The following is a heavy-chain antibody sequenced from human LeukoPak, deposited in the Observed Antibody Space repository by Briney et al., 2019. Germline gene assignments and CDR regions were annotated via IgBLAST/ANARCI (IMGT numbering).Heavy chain of an antibody. CDR2: ISYDGSNK. CDR3: ARERQWLVLDSHVDH. D-gene: IGHD6-19*01. CDR1: GFTFSSYA. Sequence: GGSLRLSCAASGFTFSSYAMHWVRQAPGKGLEWVAVISYDGSNKYYADSVKGRFTISRDNSKNTLYLQMNSLRAEDTAVYYCARERQWLVLDSHVDHWGQGTLVTVSS. V-gene: IGHV3-30*04. J-gene: IGHJ4*02.